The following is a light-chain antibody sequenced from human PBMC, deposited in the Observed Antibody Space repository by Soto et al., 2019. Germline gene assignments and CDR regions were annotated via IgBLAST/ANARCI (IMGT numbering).Light chain of an antibody. J-gene: IGKJ2*01. CDR1: QSISSW. CDR3: QQYNSYLYT. Sequence: DIQMTQSPSSVSASVGDRVTITCRASQSISSWLAWYQQKPGKAPKLLIYDASSLESGVPSRFSGSGSGTEVTLTISSLQPDDFATYYCQQYNSYLYTFGQGTKVDIK. CDR2: DAS. V-gene: IGKV1-5*01.